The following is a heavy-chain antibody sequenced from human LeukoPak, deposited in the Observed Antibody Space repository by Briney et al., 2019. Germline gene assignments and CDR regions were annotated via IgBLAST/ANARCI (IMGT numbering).Heavy chain of an antibody. CDR3: ARARIMITFGGVIVPNWFDP. D-gene: IGHD3-16*02. V-gene: IGHV4-34*01. CDR1: GFTFSSYL. J-gene: IGHJ5*02. Sequence: PGGSLRLSCAASGFTFSSYLMSWVRQAPGKGLEWIGEINHSGSTNYNPSLKSRVTISVDTSKNQFSLKLSSVTAADTAVYYCARARIMITFGGVIVPNWFDPWGQGTLVTVSS. CDR2: INHSGST.